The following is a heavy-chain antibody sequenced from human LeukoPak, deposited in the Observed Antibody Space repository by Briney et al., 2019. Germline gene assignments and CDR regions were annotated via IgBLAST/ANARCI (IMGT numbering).Heavy chain of an antibody. CDR2: ISYDGSNK. CDR3: AKDGWLANYYYYGMDV. D-gene: IGHD5-24*01. V-gene: IGHV3-30*18. CDR1: GFTFSAFA. Sequence: GGSLRLSCAASGFTFSAFAMTWVRQAPGKGLEWVAVISYDGSNKYYADSVKGRFTISRDNSKNTLYLQMNSLRAEDTAVYYCAKDGWLANYYYYGMDVWGQGTTVTVSS. J-gene: IGHJ6*02.